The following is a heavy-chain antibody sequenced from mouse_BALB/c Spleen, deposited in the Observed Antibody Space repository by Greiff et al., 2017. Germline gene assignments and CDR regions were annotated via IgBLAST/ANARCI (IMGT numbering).Heavy chain of an antibody. Sequence: EVQLQQSGTVLARPGASVKMSCKASGYTFTSYWMHWVKQRPGQGLEWIGAIYPGNSDTSYNQKFKGKAKLTAVTSTSTAYMELSSLTNEDSAVYYCTRANYYGSRYYFDCWGQGTTLTVSS. CDR1: GYTFTSYW. CDR2: IYPGNSDT. J-gene: IGHJ2*01. V-gene: IGHV1-5*01. D-gene: IGHD1-1*01. CDR3: TRANYYGSRYYFDC.